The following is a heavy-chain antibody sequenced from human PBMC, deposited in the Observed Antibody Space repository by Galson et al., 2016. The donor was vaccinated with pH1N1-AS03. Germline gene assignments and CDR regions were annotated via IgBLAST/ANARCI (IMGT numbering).Heavy chain of an antibody. CDR2: VYPDDSEF. Sequence: QSGAEVKKAGEPLKISCRGSGYRFRPYWIGWVRQVPGRGLECMGIVYPDDSEFIYMSSVEGQVTISADKASGAAYVEWRSLNDSDNGMYYCARLVGKGGRIDFWGQGTLVTVSS. CDR1: GYRFRPYW. V-gene: IGHV5-51*01. CDR3: ARLVGKGGRIDF. D-gene: IGHD1-14*01. J-gene: IGHJ4*02.